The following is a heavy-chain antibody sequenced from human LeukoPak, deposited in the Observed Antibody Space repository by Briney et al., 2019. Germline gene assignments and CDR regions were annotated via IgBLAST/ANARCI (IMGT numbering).Heavy chain of an antibody. CDR1: GFTFSAYA. D-gene: IGHD1-1*01. CDR2: ITYDGNNE. V-gene: IGHV3-30-3*01. Sequence: GWSLTLSCVASGFTFSAYAMHWVRQAAGKGLEWVAIITYDGNNEYYADSVKGRFSISRDNSKNTLYLQMNSLRPEDTAVYYCAMSWTINWADYWGQGTLVIVSS. CDR3: AMSWTINWADY. J-gene: IGHJ4*02.